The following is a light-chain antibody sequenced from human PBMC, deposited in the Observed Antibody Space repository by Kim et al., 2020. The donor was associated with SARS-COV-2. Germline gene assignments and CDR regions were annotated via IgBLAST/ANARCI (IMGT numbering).Light chain of an antibody. V-gene: IGLV3-19*01. J-gene: IGLJ3*02. Sequence: SSELTQDPAVSVALGQTVRITCRGDCLRTFYASWYQQKPRQAPVLVLYGENDRPSGIPDRFSGSISGDTASLTITGILAEDEADYYCNSRDSSGDHQGVFGGGTQLTVL. CDR1: CLRTFY. CDR3: NSRDSSGDHQGV. CDR2: GEN.